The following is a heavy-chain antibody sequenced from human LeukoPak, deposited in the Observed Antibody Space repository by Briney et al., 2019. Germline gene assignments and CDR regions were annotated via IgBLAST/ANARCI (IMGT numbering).Heavy chain of an antibody. CDR1: GGFVSSSSYA. V-gene: IGHV4-39*01. D-gene: IGHD6-13*01. CDR3: ARHGGAAAAIDY. J-gene: IGHJ4*02. CDR2: IYYSVTT. Sequence: PSETLSLTCTVSGGFVSSSSYAWGWIRQPPGKGLGWIGSIYYSVTTYYIPSLKSRITISVDTSKNQFSLKLNSVTAADTAVYYCARHGGAAAAIDYWGQGTLVTVSS.